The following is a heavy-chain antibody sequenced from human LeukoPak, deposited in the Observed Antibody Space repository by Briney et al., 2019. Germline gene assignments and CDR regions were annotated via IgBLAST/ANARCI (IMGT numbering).Heavy chain of an antibody. V-gene: IGHV3-66*02. CDR2: IYSGGST. D-gene: IGHD1-26*01. Sequence: PGGSLRLSCAASGFTFSSYAMLWVRQAPGKGLEWVSVIYSGGSTYYADSVKGRFTISRDNSKNTLYLQMNSLRAEDTAVYYCARDSGSYYSSDAFDIWGQWTMVTVSS. J-gene: IGHJ3*02. CDR1: GFTFSSYA. CDR3: ARDSGSYYSSDAFDI.